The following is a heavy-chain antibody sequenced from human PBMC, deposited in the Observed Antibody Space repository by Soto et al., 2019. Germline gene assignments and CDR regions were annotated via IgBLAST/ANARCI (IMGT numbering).Heavy chain of an antibody. CDR2: ISLYSDGT. CDR1: GYTFSNYG. J-gene: IGHJ5*02. CDR3: ARVVPGAEAWFGP. V-gene: IGHV1-18*01. D-gene: IGHD2-2*01. Sequence: ASVKVSCKTSGYTFSNYGITWVRQAPGQPLEWLGWISLYSDGTNYAQKFQGRVSMTTDTSTTTAYMELRSLGSDDTAVYYCARVVPGAEAWFGPWGQGILVTVSS.